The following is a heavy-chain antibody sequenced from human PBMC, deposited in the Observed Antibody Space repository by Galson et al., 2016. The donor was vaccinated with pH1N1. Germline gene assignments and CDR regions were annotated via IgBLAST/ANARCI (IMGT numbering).Heavy chain of an antibody. CDR2: IWYDGSNK. V-gene: IGHV3-33*01. CDR1: GFTFSSYG. J-gene: IGHJ4*02. Sequence: SLRLSCAASGFTFSSYGMHWVRQAPGKGLEWVAVIWYDGSNKYYADSVKGRFTISRDNSKNTLYLQMNSLSAEEPAVYYCARHQGTGVWGYHFDYWGQGTLVTVS. D-gene: IGHD7-27*01. CDR3: ARHQGTGVWGYHFDY.